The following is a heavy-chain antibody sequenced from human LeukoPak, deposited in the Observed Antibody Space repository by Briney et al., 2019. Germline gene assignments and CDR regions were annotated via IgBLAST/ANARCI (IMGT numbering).Heavy chain of an antibody. CDR2: ISGSGGST. CDR1: GFTFSSYA. CDR3: AKALWIQLWSYYYYGMDV. Sequence: GGSLRLSCAASGFTFSSYAMSWVRQAPGKGLEWVSAISGSGGSTYYADSVKGRCTIARDNSKNTLYLQMNSLRAQDTAVYYCAKALWIQLWSYYYYGMDVWGQGTTVTVSS. J-gene: IGHJ6*02. D-gene: IGHD5-18*01. V-gene: IGHV3-23*01.